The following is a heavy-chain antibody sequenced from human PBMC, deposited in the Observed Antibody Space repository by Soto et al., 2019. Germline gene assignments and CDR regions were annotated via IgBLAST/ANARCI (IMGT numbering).Heavy chain of an antibody. Sequence: EVQLVESGGGLVQPGGSLRLSCAASGFTFTRFWMHWVRQVPGKGLVGVARIHYDGISNAYAESVKGRFTISRDNAKNTVYLQMNSLRAEDTAVYYCARDGPEDWVEASGFDYWGQGTPVTVSS. V-gene: IGHV3-74*01. D-gene: IGHD2-15*01. J-gene: IGHJ4*02. CDR3: ARDGPEDWVEASGFDY. CDR2: IHYDGISN. CDR1: GFTFTRFW.